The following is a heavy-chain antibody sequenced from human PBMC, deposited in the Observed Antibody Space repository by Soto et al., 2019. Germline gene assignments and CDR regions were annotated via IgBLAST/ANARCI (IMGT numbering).Heavy chain of an antibody. V-gene: IGHV3-23*01. CDR2: ISGSGDYT. CDR1: GFTFDSYA. Sequence: GGSLRVSCAASGFTFDSYAMNWVRQAPGKGLEWVSTISGSGDYTYYADSVKGRFTISRDNSKNMMYLQMNSLRADDTAVYYCAKNRGLQYYFDYWGQGTLVTVSS. CDR3: AKNRGLQYYFDY. J-gene: IGHJ4*02.